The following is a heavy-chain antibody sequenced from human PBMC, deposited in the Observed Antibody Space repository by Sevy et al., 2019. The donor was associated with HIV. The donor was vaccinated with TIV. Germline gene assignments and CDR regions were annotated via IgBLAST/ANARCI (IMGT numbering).Heavy chain of an antibody. Sequence: GGSLRLSCAASGFTFSSYSMNWVRQAPGKGLEWVSSISSSSSYIYYADSVKGRFTISRDNAKNSLYLQMNSLRAEDTAVYYCARDETYDYYDSSGYYDPPDYWGQGTLVTVSS. CDR2: ISSSSSYI. J-gene: IGHJ4*02. D-gene: IGHD3-22*01. CDR1: GFTFSSYS. V-gene: IGHV3-21*01. CDR3: ARDETYDYYDSSGYYDPPDY.